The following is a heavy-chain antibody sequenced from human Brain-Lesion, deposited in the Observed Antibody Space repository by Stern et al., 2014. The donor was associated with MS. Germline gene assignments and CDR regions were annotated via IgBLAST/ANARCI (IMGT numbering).Heavy chain of an antibody. J-gene: IGHJ3*01. CDR1: GGSISSGGSS. V-gene: IGHV4-30-2*01. CDR2: IYHSGST. CDR3: ARGGVIYTQDRNGFDV. Sequence: VQLVESGSGQAKPSQTLSLTCAVSGGSISSGGSSWNWIRQPPGKGLEWIGFIYHSGSTYYNPSLKGRVFISVDTSKNQFALTLRSVTAADTAVYYCARGGVIYTQDRNGFDVWGQGTMVTVSP. D-gene: IGHD2-21*01.